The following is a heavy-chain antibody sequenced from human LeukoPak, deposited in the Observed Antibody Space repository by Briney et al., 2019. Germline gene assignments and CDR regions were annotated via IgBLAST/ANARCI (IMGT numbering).Heavy chain of an antibody. J-gene: IGHJ6*03. CDR2: ISSSSSYI. CDR1: GFTFSSYS. D-gene: IGHD3-9*01. CDR3: ARDKDDILTGYYFDYYMGV. V-gene: IGHV3-21*01. Sequence: GGSLRLSCAASGFTFSSYSMNWVRQAPGKGLEWVSSISSSSSYIYYADSVKGRFTISRDNAKNSLYLQMNSLRAEDTAVYYCARDKDDILTGYYFDYYMGVWGKGTTVTISS.